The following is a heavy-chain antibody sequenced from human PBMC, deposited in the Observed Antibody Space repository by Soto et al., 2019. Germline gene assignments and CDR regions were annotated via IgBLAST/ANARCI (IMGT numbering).Heavy chain of an antibody. J-gene: IGHJ3*02. CDR3: ARRYGSAFDI. Sequence: QVQLQESGPGLVKPSETLSLTCTVSGGSLSSYYWSWIRKPPGKGLEWIGYIYYRGSTNYNPSLKSRVTISVDTSKNQFSLKLTSVTAADTAVYYCARRYGSAFDIWGQGTMVTVSS. D-gene: IGHD3-10*01. CDR1: GGSLSSYY. CDR2: IYYRGST. V-gene: IGHV4-59*01.